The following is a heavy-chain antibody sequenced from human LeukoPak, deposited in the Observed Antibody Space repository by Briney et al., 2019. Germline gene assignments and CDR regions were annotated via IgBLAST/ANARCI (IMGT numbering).Heavy chain of an antibody. CDR3: AKGFSSHFDWLLYFDY. Sequence: GGSLRLSCAASGFTFSSYAMSWVRQAPGKGLEWVSAISGGGGSTYYADSVKGRFTISRDNSKNTLYLQMNSLRAEDTAVYYCAKGFSSHFDWLLYFDYWGQGTLVTVSS. D-gene: IGHD3-9*01. CDR2: ISGGGGST. CDR1: GFTFSSYA. V-gene: IGHV3-23*01. J-gene: IGHJ4*02.